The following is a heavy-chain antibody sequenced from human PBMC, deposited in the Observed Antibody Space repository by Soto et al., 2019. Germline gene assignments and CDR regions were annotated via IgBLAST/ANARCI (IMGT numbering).Heavy chain of an antibody. CDR2: IWYDGGNK. Sequence: KGLDWVAVIWYDGGNKYYGDSVKGRFTISRDNSKNTLYLQMHSLRAEDTAVYYCFFFQAEDGIRDVRSVSAFLLNRSSDL. D-gene: IGHD3-10*02. CDR3: FFFQAEDGIRDVRSVSAFLLNRSSDL. V-gene: IGHV3-33*01. J-gene: IGHJ2*01.